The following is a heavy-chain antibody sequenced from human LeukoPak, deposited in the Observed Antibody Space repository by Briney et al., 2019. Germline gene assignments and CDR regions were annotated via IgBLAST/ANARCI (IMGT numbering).Heavy chain of an antibody. CDR3: ARGRGPDGTNGLDI. V-gene: IGHV3-13*01. D-gene: IGHD2-8*01. CDR2: IHTAGDT. J-gene: IGHJ3*02. Sequence: GGSLRLSCAASGFTFSTYDMHWVRQPTGKGLEWVSAIHTAGDTYYPDSVKGRFTISRENAKNSLYLQMNNLRAGDTAVYYCARGRGPDGTNGLDIWGQGTRVTVSS. CDR1: GFTFSTYD.